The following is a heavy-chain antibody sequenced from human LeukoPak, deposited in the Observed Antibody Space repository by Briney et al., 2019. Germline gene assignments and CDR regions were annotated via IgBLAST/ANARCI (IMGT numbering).Heavy chain of an antibody. CDR3: TRLVVMKSNCGGDCHDDC. CDR1: GFTFSGSA. Sequence: GGSLRLSCAASGFTFSGSAMHWVRQASGKGLEWVGRIRSKANSYATAYAASVKGRFTISRDDSKNTAYLRMNSLKTEDTAVYYCTRLVVMKSNCGGDCHDDCWGQGTTVTVSS. J-gene: IGHJ6*02. CDR2: IRSKANSYAT. V-gene: IGHV3-73*01. D-gene: IGHD2-21*02.